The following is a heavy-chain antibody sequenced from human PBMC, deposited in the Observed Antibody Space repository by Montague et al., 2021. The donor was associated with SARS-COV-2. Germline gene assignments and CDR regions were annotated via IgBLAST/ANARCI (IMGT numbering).Heavy chain of an antibody. CDR3: ARQLPSYCSTSKCYPYYFDV. V-gene: IGHV4-39*01. J-gene: IGHJ4*02. CDR1: GGSISSPDHY. Sequence: SETLSLTCTVSGGSISSPDHYWGWIRQSPGKGLEWIGSISYAGRTYYNPSLRSRVSFSMDTSKNHFSLSLNSVTAADTAVYFCARQLPSYCSTSKCYPYYFDVWGQGTMVTVSS. CDR2: ISYAGRT. D-gene: IGHD2-2*01.